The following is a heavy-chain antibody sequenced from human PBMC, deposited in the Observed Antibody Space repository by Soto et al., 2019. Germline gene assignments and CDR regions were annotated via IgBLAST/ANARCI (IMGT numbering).Heavy chain of an antibody. CDR1: GFIFSNYW. J-gene: IGHJ4*02. CDR2: IKLDGSEK. Sequence: EVQLVESGGGLVQPGGSLRLSCAASGFIFSNYWMYWVRQAPGKGLEWVANIKLDGSEKYYVESVKGRFTISRDNARNSRYLQMNSLRAEDTAVYYCVRDVTGGYSFGWWGQGTLVTVSS. CDR3: VRDVTGGYSFGW. V-gene: IGHV3-7*05. D-gene: IGHD5-18*01.